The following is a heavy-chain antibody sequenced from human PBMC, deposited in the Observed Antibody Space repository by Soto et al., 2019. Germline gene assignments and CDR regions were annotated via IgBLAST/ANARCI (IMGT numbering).Heavy chain of an antibody. CDR2: ISAENGDT. Sequence: SVKVSCKSSVYTFGHYGISWVRQAPGQGLEWMGWISAENGDTKYAQKFQGRVTMTTDTATRTAYMDLRILRSDDTAVYYCVREGRIVPAAGDYWGQGTLVTGSS. CDR3: VREGRIVPAAGDY. V-gene: IGHV1-18*04. CDR1: VYTFGHYG. D-gene: IGHD2-2*01. J-gene: IGHJ4*02.